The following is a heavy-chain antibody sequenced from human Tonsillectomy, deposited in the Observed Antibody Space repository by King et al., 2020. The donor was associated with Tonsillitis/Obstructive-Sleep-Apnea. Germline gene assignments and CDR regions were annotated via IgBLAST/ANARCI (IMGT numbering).Heavy chain of an antibody. V-gene: IGHV5-51*03. CDR2: IHPGDSDT. D-gene: IGHD3-10*01. Sequence: QLVQSGAEVKKPGESLKISCRASGYSFSNYWIGWVRQMPGKGLEWMWLIHPGDSDTTYSPSFQGQVTISADKSISTAYLQWRSLKASDTAMYYCARLIGYYGSGNYYNVGDYWGQGTLVTVSS. CDR1: GYSFSNYW. CDR3: ARLIGYYGSGNYYNVGDY. J-gene: IGHJ4*02.